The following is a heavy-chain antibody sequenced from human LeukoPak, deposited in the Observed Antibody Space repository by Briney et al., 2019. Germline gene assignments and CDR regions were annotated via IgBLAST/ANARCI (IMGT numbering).Heavy chain of an antibody. CDR3: AKEVVTTYYYYYGMDV. D-gene: IGHD2-21*02. J-gene: IGHJ6*02. CDR1: GFTFSSYG. Sequence: GGSPRLSCAASGFTFSSYGMHWVRQAPGKGLEWVAVISYDGSNKYYADSVKRRFTISRDNSKNTLYLQMNSLRAEDTAVYYCAKEVVTTYYYYYGMDVWGQGTTVTVSS. CDR2: ISYDGSNK. V-gene: IGHV3-30*18.